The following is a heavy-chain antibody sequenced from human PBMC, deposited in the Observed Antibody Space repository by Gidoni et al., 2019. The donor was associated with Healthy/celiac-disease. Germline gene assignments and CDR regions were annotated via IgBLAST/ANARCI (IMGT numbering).Heavy chain of an antibody. V-gene: IGHV3-21*01. CDR2: ISSSSSYI. D-gene: IGHD1-7*01. CDR3: ARVVKTGTTDDY. J-gene: IGHJ4*02. Sequence: EVQLVESGGGLVKPGGSLRLSCAASGFTFSSYSMNWVRQAPGKGLEWVSSISSSSSYIYYADSVKGRFTISRDNAKNSLYLQMNSLRAEDTAVYYCARVVKTGTTDDYWGQGTLVTVSS. CDR1: GFTFSSYS.